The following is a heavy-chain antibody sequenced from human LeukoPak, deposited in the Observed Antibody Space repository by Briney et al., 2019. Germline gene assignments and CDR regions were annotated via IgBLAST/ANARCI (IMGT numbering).Heavy chain of an antibody. J-gene: IGHJ4*02. V-gene: IGHV1-18*01. D-gene: IGHD4-17*01. CDR3: ARWTTVIFLDY. CDR1: GYTFTSYG. CDR2: ISAYNGNT. Sequence: ASVKFSCKASGYTFTSYGISWVRQAPGQGLEWMGWISAYNGNTNYAQKLQGRVTMTTDTSTSTAYMELRSLGSDDTAVYYCARWTTVIFLDYWGQGTLVTVSS.